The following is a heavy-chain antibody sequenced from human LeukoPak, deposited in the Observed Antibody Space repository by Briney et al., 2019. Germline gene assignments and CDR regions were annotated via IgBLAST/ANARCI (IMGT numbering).Heavy chain of an antibody. Sequence: PGGSLRLSCAASGFTFSSYSMNWVRQAPGKGLEWVSSISSSSSYIYYADSVKGRFAISRDNAKNSLYLQMNSLRAEDTAVYYCARAVEDCSSTSCFYFDYWGQGTLVTVSS. J-gene: IGHJ4*02. V-gene: IGHV3-21*01. CDR3: ARAVEDCSSTSCFYFDY. CDR2: ISSSSSYI. CDR1: GFTFSSYS. D-gene: IGHD2-2*01.